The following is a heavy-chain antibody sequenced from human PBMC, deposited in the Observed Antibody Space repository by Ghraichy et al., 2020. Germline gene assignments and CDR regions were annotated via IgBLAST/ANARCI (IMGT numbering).Heavy chain of an antibody. J-gene: IGHJ4*02. CDR2: IYPGDSDT. CDR1: GYSFTSYW. CDR3: VRQGAHDGSGSYYGY. Sequence: GESLNISCKGSGYSFTSYWIGWVRQMPGKGLEWVGIIYPGDSDTRYSPSFQRQVTISADKSISTAYLQGSRLEASDTAMYYFVRQGAHDGSGSYYGYWGQGTLVTVSS. V-gene: IGHV5-51*01. D-gene: IGHD3-10*01.